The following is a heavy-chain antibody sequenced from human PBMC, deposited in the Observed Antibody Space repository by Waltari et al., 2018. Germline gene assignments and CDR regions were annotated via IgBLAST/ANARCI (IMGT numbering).Heavy chain of an antibody. V-gene: IGHV1-3*03. D-gene: IGHD6-6*01. CDR3: ARAYSSSPTVDY. Sequence: QVQLVQSGAEVKKPGSSVKVSCKASGYTFTSYAMHWVRQAPGQRLEWMGWINAGNGNTKYSQEFQGRVTITRDTSASTAYMELSSLRSEDMAVYYCARAYSSSPTVDYWGQGTLVTVSS. CDR1: GYTFTSYA. J-gene: IGHJ4*02. CDR2: INAGNGNT.